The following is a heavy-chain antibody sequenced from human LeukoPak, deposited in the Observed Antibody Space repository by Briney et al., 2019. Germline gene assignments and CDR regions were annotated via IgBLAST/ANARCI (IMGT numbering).Heavy chain of an antibody. Sequence: AGSLRHFCAASGLSIGDNYVSWVRQAPGKGLEWVSIIHSGGNIYYADSVKGRFTISRDNSQNTLYLQMNSLRAEDTAVYYCARDRGYATDVWGQGATVTVSS. CDR3: ARDRGYATDV. D-gene: IGHD1-1*01. CDR2: IHSGGNI. CDR1: GLSIGDNY. J-gene: IGHJ6*02. V-gene: IGHV3-53*01.